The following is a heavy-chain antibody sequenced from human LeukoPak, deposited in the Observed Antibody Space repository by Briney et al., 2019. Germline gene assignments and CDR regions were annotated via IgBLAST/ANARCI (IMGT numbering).Heavy chain of an antibody. CDR1: GFTFGTHA. CDR3: AARPGDLAVPFDY. V-gene: IGHV3-23*01. J-gene: IGHJ4*02. CDR2: ISGSGDIT. Sequence: GGSLRLSCGASGFTFGTHAMTWVRQAPGKGLEYVSLISGSGDITYYAHSLKDQFTISRDNSKNTLYLQMHSLRAEDTAVYYCAARPGDLAVPFDYWGQGTLVTVSS. D-gene: IGHD3-10*01.